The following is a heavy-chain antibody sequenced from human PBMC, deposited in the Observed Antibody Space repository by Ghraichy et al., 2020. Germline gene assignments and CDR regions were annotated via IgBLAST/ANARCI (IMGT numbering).Heavy chain of an antibody. J-gene: IGHJ6*02. Sequence: SQTLSLTCTVSGGSISSYYWSWIRQPPGKGLEWIGYIYYSGTTNYNPSLKSRVTISVDTSKNQFSLKLSSVTAADTAVCYCPRSLYSGSYYYYYGMDVWGQGTTVTVSS. CDR2: IYYSGTT. CDR1: GGSISSYY. CDR3: PRSLYSGSYYYYYGMDV. V-gene: IGHV4-59*08. D-gene: IGHD1-26*01.